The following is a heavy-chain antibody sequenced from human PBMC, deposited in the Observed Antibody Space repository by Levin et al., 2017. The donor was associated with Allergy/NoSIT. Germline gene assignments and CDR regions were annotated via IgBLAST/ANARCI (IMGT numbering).Heavy chain of an antibody. V-gene: IGHV3-72*01. CDR1: GFTFSDHY. CDR2: TRNKANSYTT. J-gene: IGHJ5*02. Sequence: PGGSLRLSCAASGFTFSDHYMDWVRQAPGKGLEWVGRTRNKANSYTTEYAASGKGRFTISRDDSKKSLYLQMNSLKTEDTAVYYCARGRGSVPNWFDPWGQGTLVTVSS. CDR3: ARGRGSVPNWFDP. D-gene: IGHD3-10*01.